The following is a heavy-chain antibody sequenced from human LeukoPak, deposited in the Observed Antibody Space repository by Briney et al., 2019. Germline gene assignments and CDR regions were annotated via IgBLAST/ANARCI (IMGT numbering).Heavy chain of an antibody. V-gene: IGHV7-4-1*01. CDR3: ARDRRPSSDYYLGAFDI. CDR2: INTNTGNP. CDR1: GYTFTGYY. J-gene: IGHJ3*02. D-gene: IGHD3-22*01. Sequence: EASVKVSCKASGYTFTGYYMHWVRQAPGQGLEWTGWINTNTGNPTYGQGFTGRFVFSLDTSVSTAYLQIRSLKAEDTAVYYCARDRRPSSDYYLGAFDIWGQGTMVTVSS.